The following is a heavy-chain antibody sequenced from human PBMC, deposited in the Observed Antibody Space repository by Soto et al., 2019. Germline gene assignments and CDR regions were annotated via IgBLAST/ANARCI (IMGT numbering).Heavy chain of an antibody. CDR2: ISVSGGTT. J-gene: IGHJ6*01. Sequence: PVGSLRLSCASSVFTFSSYAMSCVRESPGKWLEWVSGISVSGGTTYYADSVKGRITISRDNSKKTVYLQMNSLRAEDTAVYYCARGPGYCSRTSCYRVRDYYYYGMEVWGQGTTV. CDR1: VFTFSSYA. V-gene: IGHV3-23*01. D-gene: IGHD2-2*03. CDR3: ARGPGYCSRTSCYRVRDYYYYGMEV.